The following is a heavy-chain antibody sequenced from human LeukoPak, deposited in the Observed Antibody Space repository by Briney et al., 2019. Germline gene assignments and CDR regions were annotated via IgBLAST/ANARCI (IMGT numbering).Heavy chain of an antibody. CDR2: ISGSVGST. V-gene: IGHV3-23*01. CDR1: GFTFSSYA. Sequence: GGSLRLSCAASGFTFSSYATSWVRHAPGEGLEWVSAISGSVGSTYYADSVKGRFTISRDNSTNTLYLQMNSLRAEDTAVYYCAKLVSSSSYFDSWGQGTLGTVSS. CDR3: AKLVSSSSYFDS. J-gene: IGHJ4*02. D-gene: IGHD6-6*01.